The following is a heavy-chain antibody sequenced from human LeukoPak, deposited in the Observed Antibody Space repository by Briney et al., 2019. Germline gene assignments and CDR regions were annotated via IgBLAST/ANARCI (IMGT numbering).Heavy chain of an antibody. V-gene: IGHV3-30*03. CDR1: GFTFSNYW. Sequence: GGSLRLSCATSGFTFSNYWMHWGRQAPGEGLEGVAVISYGGRNKYYADAVKGRFTTSRDNSKNTLYLQMNSLRAEDTAVYYCARDSPDYYDSSGGFDYWGQGTLVTVSS. J-gene: IGHJ4*02. CDR2: ISYGGRNK. CDR3: ARDSPDYYDSSGGFDY. D-gene: IGHD3-22*01.